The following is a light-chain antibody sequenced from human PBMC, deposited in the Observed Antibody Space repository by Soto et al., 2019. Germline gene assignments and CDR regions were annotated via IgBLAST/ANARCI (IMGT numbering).Light chain of an antibody. CDR2: DVS. J-gene: IGLJ1*01. Sequence: QSALTQPASVSGSPGQSITISCTGTSSDVGGYNYVSWYQQHPGKAPKLMIYDVSNRPSGVSNRFSGSKSGNTASLTISGLHAEDEADYYCSSYTSRSTLYVFATGAKFTV. CDR1: SSDVGGYNY. V-gene: IGLV2-14*01. CDR3: SSYTSRSTLYV.